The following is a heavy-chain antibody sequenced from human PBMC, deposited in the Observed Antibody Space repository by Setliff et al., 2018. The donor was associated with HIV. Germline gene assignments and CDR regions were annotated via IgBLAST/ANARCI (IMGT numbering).Heavy chain of an antibody. D-gene: IGHD3-10*01. CDR3: ARGSYTVRIDY. J-gene: IGHJ4*02. Sequence: SETLSLTCTVSGGSITSGSYYWSWIRQTAGKGLEWIGRIYSNGRTTHNPSLKSRVTISRDTSENQFSLRLSSVTAADTAVYYCARGSYTVRIDYWGQGTRVTVSS. CDR1: GGSITSGSYY. V-gene: IGHV4-61*02. CDR2: IYSNGRT.